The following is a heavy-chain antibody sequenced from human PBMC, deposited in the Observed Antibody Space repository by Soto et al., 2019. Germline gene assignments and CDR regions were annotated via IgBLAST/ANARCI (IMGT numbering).Heavy chain of an antibody. D-gene: IGHD3-22*01. CDR3: ARFLLGLYYDSSGYYLGWFDP. J-gene: IGHJ5*02. CDR2: IYYSGST. Sequence: PSETLSLTCTVSGGSISSGDYYWSWIRQPPGKGLEWIGYIYYSGSTYYNPSLKSRVTISVDTSKNQFSLKLSSVTAADTAVYYCARFLLGLYYDSSGYYLGWFDPWGQGTLVTVSS. V-gene: IGHV4-30-4*01. CDR1: GGSISSGDYY.